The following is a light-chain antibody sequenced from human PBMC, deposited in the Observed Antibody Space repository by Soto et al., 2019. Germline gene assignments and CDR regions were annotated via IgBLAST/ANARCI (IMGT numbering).Light chain of an antibody. CDR3: GTWDSSLSAYV. CDR1: SSDVGGYNY. V-gene: IGLV1-51*01. CDR2: DNN. Sequence: QSVLTQPASVSGSPGQSITISCTGTSSDVGGYNYVSWYQQHPGKAPKLLIYDNNKRPSGIPDRFSDSKSGTSATLAITGLQTGDEADYYCGTWDSSLSAYVFGTGTKV. J-gene: IGLJ1*01.